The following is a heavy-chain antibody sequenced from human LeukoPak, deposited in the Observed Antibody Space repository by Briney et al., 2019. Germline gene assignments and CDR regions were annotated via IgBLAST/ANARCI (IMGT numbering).Heavy chain of an antibody. V-gene: IGHV4-59*08. D-gene: IGHD6-19*01. CDR2: IYYTWGT. Sequence: SETLSLTCTVSGGSIGSNYWTWIRQPPGEGLEYIGYIYYTWGTNYNPSLKSRVTISVDTSKNQFSLRLSSVTAADTAVYFCAKYGNSGWVIDNWGQGTLVTVSS. J-gene: IGHJ4*02. CDR1: GGSIGSNY. CDR3: AKYGNSGWVIDN.